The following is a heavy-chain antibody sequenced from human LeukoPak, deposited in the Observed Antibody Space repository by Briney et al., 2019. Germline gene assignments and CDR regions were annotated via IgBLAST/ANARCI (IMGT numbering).Heavy chain of an antibody. CDR1: GGSISSSSYY. D-gene: IGHD3-16*01. Sequence: SETLSLTCTVSGGSISSSSYYWGWIRQPPGKGLEFIGYIYASGSTNYNPSLKSRVSISIDPSKNQFSLKLESVTAADTAVYFCARSYTSRNDAFDYWGQGALVAVSS. CDR2: IYASGST. J-gene: IGHJ4*02. V-gene: IGHV4-61*05. CDR3: ARSYTSRNDAFDY.